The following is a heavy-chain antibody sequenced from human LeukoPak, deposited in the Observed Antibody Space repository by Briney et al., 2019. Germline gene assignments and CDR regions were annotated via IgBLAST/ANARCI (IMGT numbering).Heavy chain of an antibody. J-gene: IGHJ6*03. V-gene: IGHV1-18*01. Sequence: ASVKVSFKASGYTFTNYGISWVRQAPGQGLEWMGWISAYNGNTNYAQKLQGRVTKTTDTSTSTAYMELRSLRSDDTAVYYCARARGYCSSTSCPYYYYMDVWGKGTTVTVSS. CDR3: ARARGYCSSTSCPYYYYMDV. CDR2: ISAYNGNT. D-gene: IGHD2-2*01. CDR1: GYTFTNYG.